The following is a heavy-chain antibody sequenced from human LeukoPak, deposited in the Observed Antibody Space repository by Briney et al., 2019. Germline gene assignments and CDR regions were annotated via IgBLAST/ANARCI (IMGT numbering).Heavy chain of an antibody. Sequence: PGGSLRLSCAASGFTFSSYSMNWVRQAPGKGLEWVSSISSSSSYIYYADSVKGRFTISRDNAKNSLYLQMNSLRAEDTAVYYCARVISSSTSNKPGSYYYYYYMDVWGKGTTVTISS. J-gene: IGHJ6*03. CDR2: ISSSSSYI. CDR3: ARVISSSTSNKPGSYYYYYYMDV. V-gene: IGHV3-21*01. CDR1: GFTFSSYS. D-gene: IGHD2-2*01.